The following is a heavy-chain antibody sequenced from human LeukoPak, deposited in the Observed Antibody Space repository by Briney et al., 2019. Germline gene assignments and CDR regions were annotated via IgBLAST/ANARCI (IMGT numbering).Heavy chain of an antibody. J-gene: IGHJ3*02. D-gene: IGHD2-8*02. V-gene: IGHV3-30-3*01. CDR2: ISYDGSNK. CDR1: GFTFSSYA. CDR3: ARDDVTTNGGVIADSRLFDI. Sequence: GGSLRLSCAASGFTFSSYAMHWVRQAPGKGLEWVALISYDGSNKYYADSVKGRFTISRDNSKNSVYLQMNSLRGEDTAVYYCARDDVTTNGGVIADSRLFDIWGQGTMVTVSS.